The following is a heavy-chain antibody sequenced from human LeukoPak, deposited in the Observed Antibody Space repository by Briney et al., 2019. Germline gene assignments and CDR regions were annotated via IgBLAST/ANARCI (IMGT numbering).Heavy chain of an antibody. Sequence: ASVKVSWKASGYTFTSYGISWVRQAPGQGLEWMGWISAYNGNTNYAQKLQGRVTMTTDTSTSTAYMELRSLRSDDTAVYYCARVNIAAAGSPGNWFDPWGQGTLVTVSS. CDR2: ISAYNGNT. CDR1: GYTFTSYG. D-gene: IGHD6-13*01. J-gene: IGHJ5*02. V-gene: IGHV1-18*04. CDR3: ARVNIAAAGSPGNWFDP.